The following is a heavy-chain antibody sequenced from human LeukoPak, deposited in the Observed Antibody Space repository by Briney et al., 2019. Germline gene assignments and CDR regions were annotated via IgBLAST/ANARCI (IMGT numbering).Heavy chain of an antibody. Sequence: GASVKVSCKASGYTFTSYGISWVRQAPGQGLEWMGWISAYNGNTNYAQKLQGRVTMTTDTSTSTVYMELSSLRSEDTAVYYCARDLLGFGELQPFYHYYGMDVWGQGTTVTVSS. CDR3: ARDLLGFGELQPFYHYYGMDV. CDR2: ISAYNGNT. V-gene: IGHV1-18*01. D-gene: IGHD3-10*01. J-gene: IGHJ6*02. CDR1: GYTFTSYG.